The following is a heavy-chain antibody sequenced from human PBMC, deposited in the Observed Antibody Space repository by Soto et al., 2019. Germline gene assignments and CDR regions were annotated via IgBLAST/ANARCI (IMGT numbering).Heavy chain of an antibody. CDR1: GYIFLNYG. Sequence: QVQLVQSGDEVKKPGASVKVSCKASGYIFLNYGIAWVRQAPGQGLEWMGWISPYTGNTHSATKIQGRLTMTTDTSTSTAYMELGSLTSDDTAVYYCVMVDNYVTPTPQDVWGQGTTFTVSS. J-gene: IGHJ6*02. D-gene: IGHD3-16*01. CDR3: VMVDNYVTPTPQDV. V-gene: IGHV1-18*01. CDR2: ISPYTGNT.